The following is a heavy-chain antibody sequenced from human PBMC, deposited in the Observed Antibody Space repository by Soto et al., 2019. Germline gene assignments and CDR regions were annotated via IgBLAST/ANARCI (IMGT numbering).Heavy chain of an antibody. Sequence: GGSLRLSCAASGFTFSSYEMNWLRQAPGKGLEWVSYISSSGSTIYYADSVKGRFTISRDNAKNSLYLQMNSLRAEDTAVYYCARDPRIVVVPAAILPYYYYGMDVWGQGTTVTVSS. CDR3: ARDPRIVVVPAAILPYYYYGMDV. J-gene: IGHJ6*02. CDR2: ISSSGSTI. D-gene: IGHD2-2*02. CDR1: GFTFSSYE. V-gene: IGHV3-48*03.